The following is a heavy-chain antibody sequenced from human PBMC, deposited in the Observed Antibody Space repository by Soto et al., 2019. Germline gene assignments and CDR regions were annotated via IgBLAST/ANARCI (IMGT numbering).Heavy chain of an antibody. J-gene: IGHJ4*02. CDR1: GFNFTSSA. V-gene: IGHV1-58*01. Sequence: QMQLVQSGPEVKKPGTSVKVSCKASGFNFTSSAVQWVRQARGQRLELIGWIVVGSGNTNYAQKFQERITITRDMSTSTAYMELSSLRSEDTAVYYCVAALHDYGDYVGFYFDYWGQGTLVTVSS. CDR3: VAALHDYGDYVGFYFDY. D-gene: IGHD4-17*01. CDR2: IVVGSGNT.